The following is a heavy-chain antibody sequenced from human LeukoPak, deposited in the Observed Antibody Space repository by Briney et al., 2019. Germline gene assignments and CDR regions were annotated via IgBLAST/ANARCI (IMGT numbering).Heavy chain of an antibody. CDR1: GGSISSYY. J-gene: IGHJ4*02. D-gene: IGHD6-13*01. CDR2: IYYSGST. CDR3: ARGTQQQLVRLDY. V-gene: IGHV4-59*08. Sequence: SETLSLTCTVSGGSISSYYWSWIRQPPGKGLEWIGYIYYSGSTNYNPSLKSRVTISVDTSKNQFSLKLSSVTAADTAVYYCARGTQQQLVRLDYWGQGTLVTVSS.